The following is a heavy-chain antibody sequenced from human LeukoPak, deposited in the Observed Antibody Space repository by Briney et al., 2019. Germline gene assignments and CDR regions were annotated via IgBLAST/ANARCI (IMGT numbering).Heavy chain of an antibody. CDR3: ARAGFRYSSGWSLGY. D-gene: IGHD6-19*01. V-gene: IGHV3-23*01. CDR2: ISGSGGST. Sequence: GGSLRLSCAASGFTFSSYGMSWVRQAPGKGLEWVSAISGSGGSTYYADSVKGRFTISRDNAKNSLYLQMNSLRAEDTAVYYCARAGFRYSSGWSLGYWGQGTLVTVSS. CDR1: GFTFSSYG. J-gene: IGHJ4*02.